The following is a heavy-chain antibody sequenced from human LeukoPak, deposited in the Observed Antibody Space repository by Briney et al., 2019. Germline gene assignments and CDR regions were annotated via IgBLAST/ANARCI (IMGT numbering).Heavy chain of an antibody. CDR1: GFTFSDYY. D-gene: IGHD1-26*01. J-gene: IGHJ4*02. CDR3: AREERIVGAAFAY. Sequence: EGSLRLSCAASGFTFSDYYMSWIRQAPGKGLEWVSYISSSGSTIYYADSVKGRFTISRDKAKNTLYLQMNSLRAEDAAVYYSAREERIVGAAFAYWGQGTPVTVSS. CDR2: ISSSGSTI. V-gene: IGHV3-11*01.